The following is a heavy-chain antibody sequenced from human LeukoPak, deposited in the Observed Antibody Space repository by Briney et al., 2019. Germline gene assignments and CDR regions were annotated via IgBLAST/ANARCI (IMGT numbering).Heavy chain of an antibody. J-gene: IGHJ4*02. Sequence: SETLSLTCAVSGGSISSGGYYWSWIRQPPGKGLEWIGGINHSGSTNYNPSLKSRVTISVDTTKNQFSLKLSSVTAADTAVYYCARAGYYGSGRKVDYWGQGTLVTVSS. CDR3: ARAGYYGSGRKVDY. V-gene: IGHV4-39*07. CDR1: GGSISSGGYY. CDR2: INHSGST. D-gene: IGHD3-10*01.